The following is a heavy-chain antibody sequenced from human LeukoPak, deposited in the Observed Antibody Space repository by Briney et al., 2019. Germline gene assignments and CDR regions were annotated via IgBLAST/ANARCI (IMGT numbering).Heavy chain of an antibody. J-gene: IGHJ6*03. D-gene: IGHD6-19*01. Sequence: KSSETLSLTCTVSGGSISSSSYYWGWIRQPPGKGLEWIGSIYYSGSTYYNPSLKSRVTISVDTSKNQFSLKLSSVTAADTAVYYCARDHEQWRYYYYYMDVWGKGTTVTVSS. CDR1: GGSISSSSYY. CDR3: ARDHEQWRYYYYYMDV. CDR2: IYYSGST. V-gene: IGHV4-39*07.